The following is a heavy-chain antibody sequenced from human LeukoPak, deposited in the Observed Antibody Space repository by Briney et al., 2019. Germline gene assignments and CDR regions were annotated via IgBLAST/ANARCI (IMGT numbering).Heavy chain of an antibody. CDR1: GYTFTSYD. J-gene: IGHJ6*03. Sequence: ASVKVSCKASGYTFTSYDINWVRQATGQGLEWMGWMNPNSGNTGYAQKSQGRVTMTRNTSISTAYMELSSLRSEDTAVYYCARSDSSGYYYGIYYYYYMDVWGKGTTVTISS. D-gene: IGHD3-22*01. CDR3: ARSDSSGYYYGIYYYYYMDV. CDR2: MNPNSGNT. V-gene: IGHV1-8*01.